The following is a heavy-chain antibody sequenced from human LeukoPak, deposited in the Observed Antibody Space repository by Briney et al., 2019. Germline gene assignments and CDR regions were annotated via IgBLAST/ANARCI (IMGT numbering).Heavy chain of an antibody. Sequence: SETLSLTCAVSGGSISSNNWWGWVRQPPGKGLEWIGEIYHSGSPNYNPSLKSRVTISVDKSRNHFSLNLSSVTAADTAVYYCARVNINNWHSCDYWGQGALVTVSS. J-gene: IGHJ4*02. CDR3: ARVNINNWHSCDY. V-gene: IGHV4-4*02. CDR2: IYHSGSP. CDR1: GGSISSNNW. D-gene: IGHD1-1*01.